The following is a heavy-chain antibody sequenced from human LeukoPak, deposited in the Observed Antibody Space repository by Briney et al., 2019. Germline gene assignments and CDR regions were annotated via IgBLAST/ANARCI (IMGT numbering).Heavy chain of an antibody. D-gene: IGHD6-13*01. CDR3: ARGIFPGIAAAGFDP. CDR2: INPNSGGT. V-gene: IGHV1-2*02. J-gene: IGHJ5*02. Sequence: ASVKVSCKASGYTFTGYYMHWVRQAPGQGLEWMGRINPNSGGTNYAQKFQGRVTMTRDTSISTAYMELSRLRSDDTAVYYCARGIFPGIAAAGFDPWGQGTLVTVSS. CDR1: GYTFTGYY.